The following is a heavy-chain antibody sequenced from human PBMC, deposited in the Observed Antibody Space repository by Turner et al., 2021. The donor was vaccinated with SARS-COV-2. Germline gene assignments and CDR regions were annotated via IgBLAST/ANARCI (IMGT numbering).Heavy chain of an antibody. V-gene: IGHV3-74*01. CDR2: INSDGSTT. CDR1: GFTFSTYW. CDR3: ARGLSGYSCGYDY. D-gene: IGHD5-18*01. J-gene: IGHJ4*02. Sequence: EVQLVESGGGLVQPGGSLRLSCAASGFTFSTYWMHWVRQAPGKGLVWVSRINSDGSTTNYADSVKGRFTISRDNAKNTVYLQMNSLRAEDTAVYYCARGLSGYSCGYDYWGQGTLVTVSS.